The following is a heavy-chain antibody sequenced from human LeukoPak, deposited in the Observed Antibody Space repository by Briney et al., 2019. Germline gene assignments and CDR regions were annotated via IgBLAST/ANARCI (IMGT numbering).Heavy chain of an antibody. V-gene: IGHV1-2*02. CDR3: ARDRVVGWGGLSADAFDI. J-gene: IGHJ3*02. CDR2: INPNSGGT. CDR1: GYTFTGYY. D-gene: IGHD2-21*01. Sequence: ASVKVSCKASGYTFTGYYMHWVRQAPGQGLEWMGWINPNSGGTNYAQKFQGRVTMTRDTSISTAYMELSRLRSDDTAVYYCARDRVVGWGGLSADAFDIWGQGTMVTVSS.